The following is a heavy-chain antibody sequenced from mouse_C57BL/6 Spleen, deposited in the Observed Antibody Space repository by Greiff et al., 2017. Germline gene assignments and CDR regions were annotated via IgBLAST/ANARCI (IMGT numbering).Heavy chain of an antibody. CDR1: GYTFTSYW. CDR3: ARSITTVPWYFDV. D-gene: IGHD1-1*01. J-gene: IGHJ1*03. Sequence: QVQLQQSGAELVMPGASVKLSCKASGYTFTSYWMHWVKQRPGQGLEWIGEIDPSDSYTNYNQKFKGKSTLTVDKSSSTAYMQLSSLTSEDSAVYYCARSITTVPWYFDVWGTGTTVTVSS. V-gene: IGHV1-69*01. CDR2: IDPSDSYT.